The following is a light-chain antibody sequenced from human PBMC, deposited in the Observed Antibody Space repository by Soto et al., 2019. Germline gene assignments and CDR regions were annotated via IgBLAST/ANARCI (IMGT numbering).Light chain of an antibody. CDR3: QSYDSSLSGPYV. Sequence: QSVLTQPPSVSGAPGQRVTISCTGSSSNIGAGYDVHSYQQLPGTAPKLLIYGNSNRPSGVPDRFSGSKSGTSASLAITGLQAEDEADYYCQSYDSSLSGPYVFGTGTKVTVL. V-gene: IGLV1-40*01. CDR2: GNS. J-gene: IGLJ1*01. CDR1: SSNIGAGYD.